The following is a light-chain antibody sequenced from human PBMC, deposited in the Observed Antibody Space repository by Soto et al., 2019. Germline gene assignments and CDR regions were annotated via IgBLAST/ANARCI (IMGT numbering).Light chain of an antibody. J-gene: IGKJ3*01. V-gene: IGKV3-20*01. CDR1: QNIYSN. CDR2: AAF. CDR3: QQYDGPPLT. Sequence: VVLPQSPGTLSFSPGERATVSCRASQNIYSNVAWYQQRPGQAPRLLIYAAFTRHTGISDRFNGSGSGTDFVLTINRLEPEDSAVYFCQQYDGPPLTFGPGTKVDI.